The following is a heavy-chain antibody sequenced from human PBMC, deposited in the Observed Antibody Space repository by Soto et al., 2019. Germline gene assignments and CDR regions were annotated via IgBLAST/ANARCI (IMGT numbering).Heavy chain of an antibody. D-gene: IGHD2-2*01. CDR3: ARGECSSNYCFTRWALDI. V-gene: IGHV4-34*01. CDR1: GGAFSGYY. CDR2: INHSGST. J-gene: IGHJ3*02. Sequence: SETLSLTCAVYGGAFSGYYWTWIRQTPGKGLEWIGEINHSGSTNYKPSLKSRISMSADTSKKQFSLNLTSVTAADTAVYYCARGECSSNYCFTRWALDIWGQGTVVTVSS.